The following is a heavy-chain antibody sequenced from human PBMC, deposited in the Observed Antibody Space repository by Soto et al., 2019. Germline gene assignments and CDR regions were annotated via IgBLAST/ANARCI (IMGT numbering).Heavy chain of an antibody. CDR3: ARDHRSGFDY. D-gene: IGHD6-19*01. V-gene: IGHV6-1*01. CDR1: GGSVFSNIAA. J-gene: IGHJ4*02. CDR2: TYYRSKWYN. Sequence: SQXRTVTGSISGGSVFSNIAAGNWIRQSPSRGLEWLGRTYYRSKWYNDYAVSVKSRITINPDTSKNQFSLQLNSVTPEDTAVYYCARDHRSGFDYWGQGPLVTVSS.